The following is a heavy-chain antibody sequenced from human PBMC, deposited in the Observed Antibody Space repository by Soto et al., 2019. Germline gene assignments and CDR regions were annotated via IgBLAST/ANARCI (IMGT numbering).Heavy chain of an antibody. CDR3: AKSRRLDTAMVAPGSNYYYYGMDV. J-gene: IGHJ6*02. D-gene: IGHD5-18*01. CDR1: GFTFSSYG. V-gene: IGHV3-30*18. Sequence: GGSLRLSCAASGFTFSSYGMHWVRQAPGKGLEWVAVISYDGSNKYYADSVKGRFTISRDNSKNTLYLQMNSLRAEDTAVYYCAKSRRLDTAMVAPGSNYYYYGMDVWGQGTTVTVSS. CDR2: ISYDGSNK.